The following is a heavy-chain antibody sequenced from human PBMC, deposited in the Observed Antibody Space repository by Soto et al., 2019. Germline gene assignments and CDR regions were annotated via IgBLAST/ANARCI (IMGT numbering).Heavy chain of an antibody. Sequence: EVQLVESGGGLVQPGGSLRLSCVASGFTFNRYWMHWVRQPPGTGLVWVSQISSDSSDIKYADSVTGRFTVSRDNDKNTLFLQMNSLRVEDTGVYYCARDWTTAGPSSVDYWGQGTVVTVSS. D-gene: IGHD6-13*01. CDR2: ISSDSSDI. V-gene: IGHV3-74*03. CDR3: ARDWTTAGPSSVDY. J-gene: IGHJ4*02. CDR1: GFTFNRYW.